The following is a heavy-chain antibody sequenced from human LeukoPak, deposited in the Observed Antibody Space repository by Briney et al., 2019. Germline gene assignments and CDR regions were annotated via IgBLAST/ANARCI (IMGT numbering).Heavy chain of an antibody. Sequence: GGSLRLSCAASGFTFRSYGMHWVRQAPGRGLEWVAVIWYEGSDKHYADSVKGRFTISRDNSKNTLYLQLNSLRAEDTAVYYCARGSSSWYYCDYWGEGTLVTVSS. CDR3: ARGSSSWYYCDY. D-gene: IGHD6-13*01. CDR1: GFTFRSYG. CDR2: IWYEGSDK. J-gene: IGHJ4*02. V-gene: IGHV3-33*01.